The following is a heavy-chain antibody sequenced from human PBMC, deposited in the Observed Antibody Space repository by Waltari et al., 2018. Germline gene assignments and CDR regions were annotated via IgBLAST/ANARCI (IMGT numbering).Heavy chain of an antibody. CDR1: GYSISRGYY. CDR2: IYHSGST. V-gene: IGHV4-38-2*01. D-gene: IGHD3-3*01. Sequence: QVQLQESGPGLVKPSETLSLTCAVSGYSISRGYYWGWIRQPPGKGLEWIGSIYHSGSTYYNPSLKSRVTISVDTSKNQFSLKLSSVTAADTAVYYCARAPHYDFWSGYWDWFDPWGQGTLVTVSS. CDR3: ARAPHYDFWSGYWDWFDP. J-gene: IGHJ5*02.